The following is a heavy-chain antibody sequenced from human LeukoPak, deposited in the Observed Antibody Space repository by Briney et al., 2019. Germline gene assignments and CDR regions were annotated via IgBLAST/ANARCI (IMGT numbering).Heavy chain of an antibody. CDR1: GFTFSSYG. D-gene: IGHD6-19*01. V-gene: IGHV3-30*03. CDR2: ISYDGSNK. J-gene: IGHJ4*02. Sequence: GGTLRLSCAASGFTFSSYGMHWVRQAPGKGLEWVAVISYDGSNKYYADSVKGRFTISRDNSKNTLYLQMNSLRAEDTAFYYCARVSDISVAAYFDYWGQGTLVTVSS. CDR3: ARVSDISVAAYFDY.